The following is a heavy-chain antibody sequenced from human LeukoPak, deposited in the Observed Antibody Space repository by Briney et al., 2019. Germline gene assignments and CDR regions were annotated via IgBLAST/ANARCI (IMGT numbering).Heavy chain of an antibody. V-gene: IGHV3-30*02. CDR3: ARGVVVPAATFFDY. D-gene: IGHD2-2*01. CDR2: IRHDESKK. Sequence: PGGSLRLSCAASGFIFSKNGMHWVRQAPGKGLEWVAFIRHDESKKYYADSVKGRFTISRDNAKNSLYLQMNSLRAEDTAVYYCARGVVVPAATFFDYWGQGTLVTVSS. J-gene: IGHJ4*02. CDR1: GFIFSKNG.